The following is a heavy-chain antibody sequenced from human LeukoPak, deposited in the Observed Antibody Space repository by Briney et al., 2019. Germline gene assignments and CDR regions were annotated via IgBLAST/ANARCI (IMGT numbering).Heavy chain of an antibody. CDR1: GFSFSSYG. V-gene: IGHV3-33*01. Sequence: PGGSLRLSCTASGFSFSSYGMHWVRQAPGKGLEWVAVIWYNGSIKYNADSVKGRFTISRDNSKNTLYLQMNSLRAGDMAVYYCARDKEDPSKYFDYWGQGTLVTVSS. D-gene: IGHD2/OR15-2a*01. CDR2: IWYNGSIK. J-gene: IGHJ4*02. CDR3: ARDKEDPSKYFDY.